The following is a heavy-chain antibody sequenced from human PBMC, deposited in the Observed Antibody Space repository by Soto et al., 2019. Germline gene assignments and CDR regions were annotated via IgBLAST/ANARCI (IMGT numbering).Heavy chain of an antibody. CDR3: AGRYCTNGVCYTNYYYSIDD. D-gene: IGHD2-8*01. Sequence: EVQLLESGGGLVQPGGSLRLSCAASGFTFSTYAMSWVRQAPGKGLEWVSTITTSGGNTYYADSVQGRFTISRDNSKNTLYVQKNTLRAEDTAVYYCAGRYCTNGVCYTNYYYSIDDWGKGTTVTVSS. CDR2: ITTSGGNT. V-gene: IGHV3-23*01. J-gene: IGHJ6*03. CDR1: GFTFSTYA.